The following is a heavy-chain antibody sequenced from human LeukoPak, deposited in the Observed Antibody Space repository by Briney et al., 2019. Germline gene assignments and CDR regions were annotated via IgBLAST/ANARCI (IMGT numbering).Heavy chain of an antibody. CDR1: GFTFSSYA. Sequence: GGSLRLSCAAFGFTFSSYAMNWVRQAPGKGLEWVGRIKSKTDGGTTDYAAPVKGRFTISRDDSKNTLYLQMNSLKTEDTAVYYCTTRGTTVTTRFDYWGQGTLVTVSS. D-gene: IGHD4-17*01. CDR3: TTRGTTVTTRFDY. V-gene: IGHV3-15*01. J-gene: IGHJ4*02. CDR2: IKSKTDGGTT.